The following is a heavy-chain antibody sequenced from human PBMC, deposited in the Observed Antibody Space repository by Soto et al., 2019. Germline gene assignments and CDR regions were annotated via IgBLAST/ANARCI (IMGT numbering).Heavy chain of an antibody. CDR3: ARYNSGHSDY. Sequence: QVYLVQSGGVVVQPGRSLRLSCAASRFTFRSYGMHWVRQAPGKGLEWVAVIWFDGSEKYYADSVKGRFTISRDNSNSALFLQMDYLRAEDTAMYYCARYNSGHSDYWGQGIPVTVSS. CDR1: RFTFRSYG. V-gene: IGHV3-33*01. D-gene: IGHD1-1*01. CDR2: IWFDGSEK. J-gene: IGHJ4*02.